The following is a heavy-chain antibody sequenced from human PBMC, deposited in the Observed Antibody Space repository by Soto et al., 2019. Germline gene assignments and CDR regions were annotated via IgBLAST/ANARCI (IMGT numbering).Heavy chain of an antibody. CDR2: INPNSGGT. CDR3: ARMVTKRYWYFDL. D-gene: IGHD2-21*02. V-gene: IGHV1-2*02. Sequence: RASVKVSCKASGYTFTGYYMHWVRQAPGQGLEWMGWINPNSGGTNYAQKFQGRVTMTRDTSISTAYMELSRLRSDDTAVYYCARMVTKRYWYFDLWGRGTLVTVSS. J-gene: IGHJ2*01. CDR1: GYTFTGYY.